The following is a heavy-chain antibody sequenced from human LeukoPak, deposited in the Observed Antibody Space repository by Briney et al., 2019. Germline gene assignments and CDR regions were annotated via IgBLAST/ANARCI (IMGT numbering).Heavy chain of an antibody. D-gene: IGHD7-27*01. CDR3: AKAKPGTGYYFDY. CDR2: ISGSGGRT. CDR1: GFTFSSYA. V-gene: IGHV3-23*01. J-gene: IGHJ4*02. Sequence: GGSLRLSCAASGFTFSSYAMSWVRQAPGKGLEWVSAISGSGGRTYYADSVKGRFTTSRDNSKNTLYLQMNSLRAEDTAVYDCAKAKPGTGYYFDYWGQGTLVTVSS.